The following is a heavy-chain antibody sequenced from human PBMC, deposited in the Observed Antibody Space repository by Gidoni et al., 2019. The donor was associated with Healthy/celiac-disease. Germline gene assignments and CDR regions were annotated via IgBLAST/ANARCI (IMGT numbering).Heavy chain of an antibody. D-gene: IGHD5-12*01. CDR1: GFTFSSYW. J-gene: IGHJ4*02. Sequence: EVQLVESGVGLVQPGGSLRLSLPPSGFTFSSYWMSWVRQAPGKGLEWVANKKQDGREKYYVDSVKGRFTISRDNAKNSLYLQMNSLRAEDTAVYYCASRVATIAPFDYWGQGTLVTVSS. CDR3: ASRVATIAPFDY. CDR2: KKQDGREK. V-gene: IGHV3-7*03.